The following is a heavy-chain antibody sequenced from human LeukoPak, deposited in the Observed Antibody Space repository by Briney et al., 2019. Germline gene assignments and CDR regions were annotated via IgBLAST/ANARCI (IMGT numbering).Heavy chain of an antibody. D-gene: IGHD3-10*01. J-gene: IGHJ5*02. V-gene: IGHV5-51*01. CDR2: INPGDSDT. CDR3: ARQPGAGWLDP. Sequence: GESLNISCQASGYSFTSSLIGWARQMPGKGLEWIAIINPGDSDTRYSPSFQGQVTISADQSLSTVYLQWGSLKASETAMYYCARQPGAGWLDPWGQGTLVTVSS. CDR1: GYSFTSSL.